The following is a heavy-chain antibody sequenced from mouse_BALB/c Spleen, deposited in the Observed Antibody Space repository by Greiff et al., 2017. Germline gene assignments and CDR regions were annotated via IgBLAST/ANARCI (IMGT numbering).Heavy chain of an antibody. J-gene: IGHJ2*01. CDR3: ARDRGAFDY. V-gene: IGHV5-4*02. D-gene: IGHD3-1*01. Sequence: VQLKESGGGLVKPGGSLKLSCAASGFTFSDYYMYWVRQTPEKRLEWVATISDGGSYTYYPDSVKGRFTISRDNAKNNLYLQMSSLKSEDTAMYYCARDRGAFDYWGQGTTLTVSS. CDR2: ISDGGSYT. CDR1: GFTFSDYY.